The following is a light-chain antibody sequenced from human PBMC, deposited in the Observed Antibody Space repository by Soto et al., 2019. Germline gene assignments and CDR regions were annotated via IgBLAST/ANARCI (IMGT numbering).Light chain of an antibody. J-gene: IGKJ5*01. Sequence: DIQMTQSPPSLSASVGDRVTITCQASQDITNYLNWYQQKPGKAPKLLIYDASNLETGVPSRFSGSGSGTDFTFTISSLQPEDIATYYCQQYDNFPITFGQGTRLEIK. CDR1: QDITNY. V-gene: IGKV1-33*01. CDR3: QQYDNFPIT. CDR2: DAS.